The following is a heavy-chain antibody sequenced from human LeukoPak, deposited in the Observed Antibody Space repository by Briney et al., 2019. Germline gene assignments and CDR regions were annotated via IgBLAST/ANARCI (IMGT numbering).Heavy chain of an antibody. Sequence: PSETLSLTCTVSGGSISSSSYYWGWIRQPPGKELEWIGSIYYSGSTYYNPSLKSRVTISVDTSKNQFSLKLSSVTAADTAVYYCARPGPLRQDYGGPNWFDPWGQGTLVTVSS. CDR1: GGSISSSSYY. CDR2: IYYSGST. V-gene: IGHV4-39*01. CDR3: ARPGPLRQDYGGPNWFDP. D-gene: IGHD4-23*01. J-gene: IGHJ5*02.